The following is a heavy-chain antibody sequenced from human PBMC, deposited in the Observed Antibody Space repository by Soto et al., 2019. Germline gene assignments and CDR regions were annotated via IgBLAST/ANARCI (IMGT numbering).Heavy chain of an antibody. CDR1: GFTFGDYA. CDR3: AKDREFGDLPPREFHX. CDR2: INWNSGTI. D-gene: IGHD3-10*01. Sequence: PWGSLRVSFEASGFTFGDYAMHWVRQIPGKGLEWVSTINWNSGTIDYEDSVKVRFTISRDNAKSSLYLQMHSLRTDDTALYYCAKDREFGDLPPREFHXCGQGTLLTVSX. V-gene: IGHV3-9*01. J-gene: IGHJ4*02.